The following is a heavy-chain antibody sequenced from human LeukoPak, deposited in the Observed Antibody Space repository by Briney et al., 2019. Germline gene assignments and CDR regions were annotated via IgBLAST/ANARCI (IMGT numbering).Heavy chain of an antibody. CDR3: AKIMAQYCSGGSCNEIDY. J-gene: IGHJ4*02. V-gene: IGHV1-18*01. CDR1: GYTFNSYG. Sequence: GASVKVSCKASGYTFNSYGISWVRQAPGQGLEWMGWISAYNGNTNYAQKFQGRVTMTTDTSTSTAHMELRSLRADDTAVYYCAKIMAQYCSGGSCNEIDYWGQGTLVTVSS. CDR2: ISAYNGNT. D-gene: IGHD2-15*01.